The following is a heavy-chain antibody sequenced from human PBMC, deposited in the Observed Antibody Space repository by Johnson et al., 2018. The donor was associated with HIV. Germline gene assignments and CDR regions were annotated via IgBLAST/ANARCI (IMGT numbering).Heavy chain of an antibody. CDR3: ARSPGEADAFDI. CDR1: QFSFTSYG. CDR2: IYSGGST. J-gene: IGHJ3*02. D-gene: IGHD3-10*01. V-gene: IGHV3-NL1*01. Sequence: VQLVESGGGVVQPGTSLTLSCAASQFSFTSYGMHWVRQAPGKGLEWVAVIYSGGSTYYADSVKGRFTISRDSSKNTLYLQMNSLRAEDTAMYYCARSPGEADAFDIWGQGTMVTVSS.